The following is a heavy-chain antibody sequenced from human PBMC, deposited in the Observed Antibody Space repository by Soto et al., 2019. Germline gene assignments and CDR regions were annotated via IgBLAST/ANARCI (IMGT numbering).Heavy chain of an antibody. V-gene: IGHV4-61*01. CDR3: ARGIEGWYQGRYYYGMDV. Sequence: QVQLQESGPGLVKPSETLSLTCTVSGGSVSSGSYYWSWIRQPPGKGLEWIGYIYYSGSTNYNPYLQSRVTITVDTSKNQCSLELSSVTAADTAVYYCARGIEGWYQGRYYYGMDVWGQGTTVTVSS. CDR2: IYYSGST. J-gene: IGHJ6*02. CDR1: GGSVSSGSYY. D-gene: IGHD6-19*01.